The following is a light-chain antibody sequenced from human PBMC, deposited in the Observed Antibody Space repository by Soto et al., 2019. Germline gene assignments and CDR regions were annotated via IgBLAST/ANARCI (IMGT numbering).Light chain of an antibody. Sequence: DIQMTQSPSTLSGSVGDRVTITCRASQTISSWLAWYQQKPGKAPKLLIYKASTLKSGVPSRFSGSGSGTEFTLTISSLQPDDFATYYCLHRTSWPTTFGQGTRWKSN. CDR1: QTISSW. CDR3: LHRTSWPTT. J-gene: IGKJ1*01. V-gene: IGKV1-5*03. CDR2: KAS.